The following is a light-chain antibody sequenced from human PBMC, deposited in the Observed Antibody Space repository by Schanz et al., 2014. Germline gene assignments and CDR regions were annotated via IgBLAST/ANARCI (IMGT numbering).Light chain of an antibody. J-gene: IGLJ3*02. Sequence: QSALTQPASVSGSPGQSITISCTGTNSDVGGYNYVSWYQQYPGKAPKLMIYDVSNRPSGVSNRFSGSKSGNTASLTISGLRAEDEADYYCSSYTSSSTRVFGGGTKLTVL. V-gene: IGLV2-14*01. CDR3: SSYTSSSTRV. CDR2: DVS. CDR1: NSDVGGYNY.